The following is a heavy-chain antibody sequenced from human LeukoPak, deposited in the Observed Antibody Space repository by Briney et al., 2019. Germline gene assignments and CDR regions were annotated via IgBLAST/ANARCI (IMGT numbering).Heavy chain of an antibody. CDR1: GFTFSSSA. D-gene: IGHD3-9*01. CDR3: ARSDFDWLSVPFDY. CDR2: IKQDGSEK. Sequence: GGSLRLSCAAPGFTFSSSAMSWVRQVPGKGLEWVANIKQDGSEKYYVDSVKGRFTISRDNAKNSLYLQMNSLRAEDTAVYYCARSDFDWLSVPFDYWGQGTLVTVSS. J-gene: IGHJ4*02. V-gene: IGHV3-7*03.